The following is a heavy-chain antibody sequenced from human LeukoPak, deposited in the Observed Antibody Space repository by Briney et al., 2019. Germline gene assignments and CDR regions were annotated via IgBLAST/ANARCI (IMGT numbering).Heavy chain of an antibody. CDR2: INPNSGGT. CDR1: GYTFTGYY. CDR3: ARADYGDYSTFDY. J-gene: IGHJ4*02. V-gene: IGHV1-2*02. D-gene: IGHD4-17*01. Sequence: ASVTVSCKASGYTFTGYYMHWVRQAPGQGLEWMGWINPNSGGTNYAQKFQGRVTMTRDTSISTAYMELSRLRSDDTAVYYCARADYGDYSTFDYWGQGTLVTVSS.